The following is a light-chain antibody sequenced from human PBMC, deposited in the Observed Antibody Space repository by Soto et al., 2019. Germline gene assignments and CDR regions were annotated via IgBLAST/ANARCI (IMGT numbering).Light chain of an antibody. CDR3: CSFAGSYSLDV. V-gene: IGLV2-11*01. CDR2: DVN. J-gene: IGLJ1*01. Sequence: QSVLTQPRSVSESPGQSVTISCTGTSSDVGGYDYVSWYQQHPGKAPKLMIYDVNYRPSGVPDRFSGSKSGNTAFLTISGLQAEDEADYFCCSFAGSYSLDVFGSGTKLTVL. CDR1: SSDVGGYDY.